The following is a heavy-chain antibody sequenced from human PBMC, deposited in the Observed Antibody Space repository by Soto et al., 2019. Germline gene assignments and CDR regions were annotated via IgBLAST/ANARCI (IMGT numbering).Heavy chain of an antibody. J-gene: IGHJ6*02. CDR3: ARHNGPLYVGYYYDMDV. CDR2: IHHTGPT. CDR1: GYSISSSKW. D-gene: IGHD3-16*01. Sequence: AETLSLSCAVYGYSISSSKWRGCIRAPPRKALERIGYIHHTGPTSYNPSLKSRVTMSAAPSNNQFSLKLTSVTAVDTAVYYCARHNGPLYVGYYYDMDVCGQWTTVTVS. V-gene: IGHV4-28*01.